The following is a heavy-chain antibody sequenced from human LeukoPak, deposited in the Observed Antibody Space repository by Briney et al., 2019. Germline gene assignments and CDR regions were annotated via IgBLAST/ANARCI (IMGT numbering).Heavy chain of an antibody. CDR3: VRDSGGIPAY. CDR2: ISSTSIYI. Sequence: GGSLRLSCAASGFTFSNYNMNWVRQASGKGLEWLSSISSTSIYIYYADSVKGRYTISRENAKNSLYLQMNSLRAEDTAVYYCVRDSGGIPAYWGQGTLVTVSS. V-gene: IGHV3-21*01. CDR1: GFTFSNYN. J-gene: IGHJ4*02. D-gene: IGHD6-13*01.